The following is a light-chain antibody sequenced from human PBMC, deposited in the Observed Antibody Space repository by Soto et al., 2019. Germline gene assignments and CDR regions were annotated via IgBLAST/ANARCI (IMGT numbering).Light chain of an antibody. CDR1: QTISDW. V-gene: IGKV1-5*01. J-gene: IGKJ1*01. Sequence: DIQMTQSPSTLSASVGDRVTITCRASQTISDWLAWYQQKPGKAPKLLIFDVSSLESGVPSRFSGSGSGTEFTLTISGLQPDDFATYYCQQYDSFPWTFGQGTKVDNK. CDR2: DVS. CDR3: QQYDSFPWT.